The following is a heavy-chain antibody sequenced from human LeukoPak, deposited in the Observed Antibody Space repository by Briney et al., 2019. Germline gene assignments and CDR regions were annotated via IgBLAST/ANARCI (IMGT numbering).Heavy chain of an antibody. CDR1: GYTFTGYY. D-gene: IGHD3-3*01. Sequence: GASVKVSCKASGYTFTGYYMHWVRQAPGQGLEWMGWMNPNSGNTGYAQKFQGRVTMTRNTSTSTAYMELSSLRSEDTAVYYCASWAKYYDFWSGYYLWFDYWGQGTLVTVSS. V-gene: IGHV1-8*02. CDR3: ASWAKYYDFWSGYYLWFDY. CDR2: MNPNSGNT. J-gene: IGHJ4*02.